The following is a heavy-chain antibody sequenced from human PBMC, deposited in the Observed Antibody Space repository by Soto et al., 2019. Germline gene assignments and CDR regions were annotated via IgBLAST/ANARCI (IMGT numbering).Heavy chain of an antibody. D-gene: IGHD6-19*01. CDR2: IYYSGST. J-gene: IGHJ4*02. V-gene: IGHV4-59*08. CDR1: GGYISSYY. CDR3: ARSLRLVLIDY. Sequence: PSETLYITCTVSGGYISSYYWSWIRQPPGKGLEWIGYIYYSGSTNYNPPLKSRVTISVDTSKNQFSLKLSSVTAADTAVYYCARSLRLVLIDYWGQGTLVTVSS.